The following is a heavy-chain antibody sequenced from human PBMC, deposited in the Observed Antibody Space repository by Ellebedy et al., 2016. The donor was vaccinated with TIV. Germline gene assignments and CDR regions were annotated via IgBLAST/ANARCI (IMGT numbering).Heavy chain of an antibody. CDR3: ARDAKWLLMGFDY. V-gene: IGHV4-39*07. CDR1: GGSISSSSYY. J-gene: IGHJ4*02. CDR2: IYYSGST. D-gene: IGHD3-22*01. Sequence: SETLSLXCTVSGGSISSSSYYWGWIRQPPGKGLEWIGSIYYSGSTYYNPSLKSRVTISVDTSKNQFSLKLSSVTAADTAVYYCARDAKWLLMGFDYWGQGTLVTVSS.